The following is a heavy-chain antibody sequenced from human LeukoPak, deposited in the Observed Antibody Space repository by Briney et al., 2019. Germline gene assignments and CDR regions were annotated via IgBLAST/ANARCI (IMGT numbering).Heavy chain of an antibody. Sequence: PSETLSLTCTVSGYSISSGYYWGWIRQPPGKGLEWIGSIYHSGSTYYSPSLKSRVTISVDTSKNQFSLKLSSVTAADTAVYYCARVAWDHNTADYWGQGTLVTVSS. CDR2: IYHSGST. V-gene: IGHV4-38-2*02. J-gene: IGHJ4*02. CDR1: GYSISSGYY. CDR3: ARVAWDHNTADY. D-gene: IGHD1-26*01.